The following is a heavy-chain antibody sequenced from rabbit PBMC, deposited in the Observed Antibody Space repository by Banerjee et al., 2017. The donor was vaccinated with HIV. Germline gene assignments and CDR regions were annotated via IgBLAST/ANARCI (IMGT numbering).Heavy chain of an antibody. CDR3: ARDLAGVIGWNFDL. CDR2: INAGSSGST. J-gene: IGHJ4*01. V-gene: IGHV1S45*01. Sequence: QEQLEESGGDLVKPGASLTLTCTASGFTLSSYWICWVRQAPGKGLEWIACINAGSSGSTGYASWAKGRFTISKTSSTTVTLQMTSLTAADTASYFCARDLAGVIGWNFDLWGPGTLVTVS. CDR1: GFTLSSYW. D-gene: IGHD4-1*01.